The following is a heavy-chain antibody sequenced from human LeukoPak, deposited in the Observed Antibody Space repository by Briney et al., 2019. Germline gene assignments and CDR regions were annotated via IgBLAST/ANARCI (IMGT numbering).Heavy chain of an antibody. D-gene: IGHD2-8*01. Sequence: PGGSLRLSCAASGLTFSSYWMHWVRHAPGKGLVWVSRINSDGSSTSYADSVKGRFTIYGDNAKNTLYLQMNSLRAEDTAVYYCARDIDGDSFDYWGQGTLVTVSS. CDR2: INSDGSST. CDR1: GLTFSSYW. J-gene: IGHJ4*02. CDR3: ARDIDGDSFDY. V-gene: IGHV3-74*01.